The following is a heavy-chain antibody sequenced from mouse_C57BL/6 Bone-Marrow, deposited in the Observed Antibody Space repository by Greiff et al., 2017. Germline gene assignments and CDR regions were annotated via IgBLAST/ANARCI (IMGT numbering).Heavy chain of an antibody. V-gene: IGHV1-15*01. CDR1: GYTFTDYE. CDR3: ARCSNYWFAY. D-gene: IGHD2-5*01. Sequence: VQLQQSGAELVRPGASVTLSCKASGYTFTDYEMHWVKQTPVHGLEWIGAIYPETGGTAYNQKFKGKAILTADKSSSTAYMELRSLTSEDSAVYFCARCSNYWFAYWGQGTLVTVSA. CDR2: IYPETGGT. J-gene: IGHJ3*01.